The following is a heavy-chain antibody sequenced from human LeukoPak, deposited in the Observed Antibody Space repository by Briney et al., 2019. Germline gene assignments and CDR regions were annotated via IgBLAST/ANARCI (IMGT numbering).Heavy chain of an antibody. D-gene: IGHD3-3*01. J-gene: IGHJ4*02. Sequence: GGSLRLSCAASGFTFSSYAMSWVRQAPGKGLEWVSAISGSGGSTYYADSVKGRFTISRDNSKNTLYLQMNSLRAEDTAVYYCAKVPEESRTDFEYYFDYWGQGTLVTVSS. CDR1: GFTFSSYA. V-gene: IGHV3-23*01. CDR2: ISGSGGST. CDR3: AKVPEESRTDFEYYFDY.